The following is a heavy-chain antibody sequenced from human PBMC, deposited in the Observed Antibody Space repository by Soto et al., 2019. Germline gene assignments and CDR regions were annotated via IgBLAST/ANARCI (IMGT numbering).Heavy chain of an antibody. CDR1: GYTFTGYY. CDR2: INPNSAGT. D-gene: IGHD6-25*01. V-gene: IGHV1-2*02. J-gene: IGHJ3*02. CDR3: ARGTLMSAKDPSDI. Sequence: VKVSCKASGYTFTGYYLYWVRQAPGQGLEWMGWINPNSAGTNYAQKFQGRVTMTRDTSISTAYMEVSRLRSDDTAVYYCARGTLMSAKDPSDIWGQGTMVTVSS.